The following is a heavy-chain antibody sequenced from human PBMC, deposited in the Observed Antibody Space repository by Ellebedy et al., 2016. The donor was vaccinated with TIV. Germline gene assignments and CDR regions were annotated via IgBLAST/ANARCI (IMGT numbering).Heavy chain of an antibody. J-gene: IGHJ4*02. CDR3: AKGGGSHGWAFDS. CDR1: GFTFNTYE. CDR2: INNDGGNT. D-gene: IGHD2-15*01. Sequence: GESLKISCSASGFTFNTYEMYWVRQAPGKGLEYVSSINNDGGNTDYADSVRGRFTISRDNSKKTLYLQMNSLRTEDTAVYYCAKGGGSHGWAFDSWGQGTLVTVSS. V-gene: IGHV3-64*04.